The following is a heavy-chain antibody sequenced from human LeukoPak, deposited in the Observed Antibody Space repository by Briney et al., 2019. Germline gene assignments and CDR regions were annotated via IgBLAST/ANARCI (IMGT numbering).Heavy chain of an antibody. Sequence: PSETLSLTCAVYGGSFSGYYWSWIRQPPGKGLEWIGEINHRGSTNYNPSLKSRVTISVDTSKNQFSLKLSSVTAADTAVYYCARGLGSSSWYVYWGQGTLVTVSS. J-gene: IGHJ4*02. V-gene: IGHV4-34*01. CDR2: INHRGST. CDR1: GGSFSGYY. D-gene: IGHD6-13*01. CDR3: ARGLGSSSWYVY.